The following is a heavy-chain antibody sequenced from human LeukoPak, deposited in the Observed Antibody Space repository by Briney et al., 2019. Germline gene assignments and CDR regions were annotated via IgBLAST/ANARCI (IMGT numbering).Heavy chain of an antibody. CDR2: IASGGGANR. Sequence: GGSLRLSCEASGFTFSNYAMSWVRQAPGKGLEWVSYIASGGGANRFYSESVKGRFTISRDNAKNSLYLHMNSLRAEDTGVYYCARIGTTTRGPAGLDVWGQGTTVTVSS. D-gene: IGHD2/OR15-2a*01. J-gene: IGHJ6*02. CDR3: ARIGTTTRGPAGLDV. CDR1: GFTFSNYA. V-gene: IGHV3-48*03.